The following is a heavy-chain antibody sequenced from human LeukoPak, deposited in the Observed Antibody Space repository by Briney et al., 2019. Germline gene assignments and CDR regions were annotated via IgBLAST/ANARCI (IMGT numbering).Heavy chain of an antibody. Sequence: PSETLSLTCTVSGAAISNTRSFWGWIRQPPGKGLEWIVSIFSGGNTYYNPYLRSRVTISIDKSKRHFSLKMRSVTAADTAVYYCARVRVMTSTPLPFDYWGQGTRVTVSS. V-gene: IGHV4-39*07. CDR3: ARVRVMTSTPLPFDY. CDR1: GAAISNTRSF. D-gene: IGHD2-21*02. CDR2: IFSGGNT. J-gene: IGHJ4*02.